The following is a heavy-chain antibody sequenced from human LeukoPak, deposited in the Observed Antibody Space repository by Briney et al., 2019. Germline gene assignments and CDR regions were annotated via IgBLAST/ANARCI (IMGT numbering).Heavy chain of an antibody. J-gene: IGHJ4*02. Sequence: PSETLSLTCTVSGGSISNWYWSWIRQPAGKGLEWIGRMYSTGSTSHNPSPKSRVTMSLDKSTNQFSLRLRSVTAADTAVYYCAKDPYRASSGLVDYWGQGTLVTVSS. CDR1: GGSISNWY. CDR3: AKDPYRASSGLVDY. V-gene: IGHV4-4*07. D-gene: IGHD5-12*01. CDR2: MYSTGST.